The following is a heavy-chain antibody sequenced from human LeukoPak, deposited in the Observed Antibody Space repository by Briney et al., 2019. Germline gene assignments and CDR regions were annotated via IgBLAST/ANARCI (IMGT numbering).Heavy chain of an antibody. CDR3: ASTQRYCSSTSCSYYFDY. CDR2: IIPIFGTA. J-gene: IGHJ4*02. Sequence: GASVKVSFKASGGTFSSYAISWLRQAPGQGLEWMGGIIPIFGTANYAQKFQGRVTITTDESTSTAYMELSSLRSEDTAVYYCASTQRYCSSTSCSYYFDYWGQGTLVTVSS. CDR1: GGTFSSYA. V-gene: IGHV1-69*05. D-gene: IGHD2-2*01.